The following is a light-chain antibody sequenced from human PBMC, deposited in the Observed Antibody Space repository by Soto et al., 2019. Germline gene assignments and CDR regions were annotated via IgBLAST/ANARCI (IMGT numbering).Light chain of an antibody. Sequence: AIQMTQSPSSLSASVGDRVTVTCRASQDIKYDLAWYQQKPGKAPKVLIYGASTLQPGVSSRFSGSGSGSAFSLTITSLQTDDSAAYYYLQDYHYPRTFGQGTKVDIK. CDR3: LQDYHYPRT. CDR1: QDIKYD. V-gene: IGKV1-6*01. CDR2: GAS. J-gene: IGKJ1*01.